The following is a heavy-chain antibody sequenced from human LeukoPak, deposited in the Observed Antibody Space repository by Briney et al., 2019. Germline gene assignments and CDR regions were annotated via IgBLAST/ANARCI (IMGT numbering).Heavy chain of an antibody. D-gene: IGHD6-13*01. V-gene: IGHV3-9*01. CDR1: GFTFDDYA. Sequence: GRSLRLSCAASGFTFDDYAMHWVRQAPGKCLEWVSGISWNSGSIGYADSVKGRFTISRDNAKNSLYLQMNSLRAEDTALYYCAKDRGSSWYGAFDIWGQGTMVTVSS. CDR3: AKDRGSSWYGAFDI. J-gene: IGHJ3*02. CDR2: ISWNSGSI.